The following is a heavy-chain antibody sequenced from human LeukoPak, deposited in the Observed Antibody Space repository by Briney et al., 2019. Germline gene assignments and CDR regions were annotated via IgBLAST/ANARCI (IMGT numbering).Heavy chain of an antibody. V-gene: IGHV4-34*01. CDR2: INHSGST. Sequence: SETLSLTCAVYGGSFSGYYWSWIRQPPGKGLEWIGEINHSGSTNYNPSLKSRVTISVDTSKNQFSLKLSSVTAADTAVYYCARGRGGHSSSWYYFDYWGQGTLVTVSS. J-gene: IGHJ4*02. CDR1: GGSFSGYY. CDR3: ARGRGGHSSSWYYFDY. D-gene: IGHD6-13*01.